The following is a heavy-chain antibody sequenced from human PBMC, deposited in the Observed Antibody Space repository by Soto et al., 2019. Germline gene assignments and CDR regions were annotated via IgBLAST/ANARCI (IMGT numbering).Heavy chain of an antibody. CDR3: ARDRVPKSSGYFPFDY. J-gene: IGHJ4*02. CDR2: ISTFNGKT. Sequence: QVQLVQSGAEVKKPGASVKVSCKASGYTFISYGISLVRQAPGQGLEWMVWISTFNGKTNYAQNVQGRVTMTTDTSTTTAYMELRSLKSDDTAVYYCARDRVPKSSGYFPFDYWGQGTLVTVSS. CDR1: GYTFISYG. D-gene: IGHD3-22*01. V-gene: IGHV1-18*01.